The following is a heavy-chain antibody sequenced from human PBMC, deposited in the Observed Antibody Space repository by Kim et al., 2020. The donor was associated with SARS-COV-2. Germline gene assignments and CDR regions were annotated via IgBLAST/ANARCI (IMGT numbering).Heavy chain of an antibody. CDR1: GGTFSSYA. J-gene: IGHJ6*02. D-gene: IGHD2-21*01. CDR2: IIPIFGTA. CDR3: ARTWSHISLDYYYGMDV. V-gene: IGHV1-69*13. Sequence: SVKVSCKASGGTFSSYAISWVRQAPGQGLEWMGGIIPIFGTANYAQKFQGRVTITADESTSTAYMELSSLRSEDTAVYYCARTWSHISLDYYYGMDVWGQGTTVTVSS.